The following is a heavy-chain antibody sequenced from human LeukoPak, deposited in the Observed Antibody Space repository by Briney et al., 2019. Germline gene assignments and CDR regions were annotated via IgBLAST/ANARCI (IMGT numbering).Heavy chain of an antibody. D-gene: IGHD2-2*01. J-gene: IGHJ6*03. CDR2: IGSGSSYI. Sequence: GGSLRLSCAASGFTFSTYSMTWVRQAPGKGLEWVSSIGSGSSYIYYADSVKGRFTISRDDAKNSLYLQMNSLRAEDTAVYYCARYCSSSRCLYYYHMDVWGKGATVTVSS. CDR3: ARYCSSSRCLYYYHMDV. V-gene: IGHV3-21*01. CDR1: GFTFSTYS.